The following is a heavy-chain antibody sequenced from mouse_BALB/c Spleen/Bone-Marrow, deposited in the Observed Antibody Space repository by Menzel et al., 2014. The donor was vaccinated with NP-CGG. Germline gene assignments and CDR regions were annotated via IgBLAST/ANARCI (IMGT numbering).Heavy chain of an antibody. CDR1: GYSFSSYY. D-gene: IGHD1-1*01. CDR3: AREGIYYYGSGYFDV. CDR2: IDPFNGGT. Sequence: EVQLQQSGPELMKPGASVKISCKASGYSFSSYYMHWVKQSHGKSLEWIGYIDPFNGGTSYNQKFKGKATLTVDKSSSTAYMHLSSLASEDSAFYYCAREGIYYYGSGYFDVWGAGTTVTVSS. J-gene: IGHJ1*01. V-gene: IGHV1S135*01.